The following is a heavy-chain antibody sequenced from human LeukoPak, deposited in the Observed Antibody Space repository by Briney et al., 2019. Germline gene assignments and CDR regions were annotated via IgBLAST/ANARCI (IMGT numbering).Heavy chain of an antibody. J-gene: IGHJ3*01. CDR1: GFTFSSYA. CDR2: ISYDGSNK. D-gene: IGHD3-3*01. V-gene: IGHV3-30*04. Sequence: GGSLRLSCAASGFTFSSYAMHWVRQAPGKGLERVAVISYDGSNKYYADSVKGRFTISRDNSKNTLYLQMNSLRDEDTALYYCAIHGGGTIRIEAFDVWGQGTMVTISS. CDR3: AIHGGGTIRIEAFDV.